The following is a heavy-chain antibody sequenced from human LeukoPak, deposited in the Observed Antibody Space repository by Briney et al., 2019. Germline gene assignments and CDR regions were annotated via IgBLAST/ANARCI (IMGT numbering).Heavy chain of an antibody. CDR3: ARCGLGRQWLVQGSYDY. D-gene: IGHD6-19*01. Sequence: GASVKVSCKAPGYTFTSYDINWVRQATGQGLEWMGWMNPNSGNTGYAQKFQGRVTMTRNTSISTAYMELSSLRSEDTAVYYCARCGLGRQWLVQGSYDYWGQGTLVTVSS. CDR2: MNPNSGNT. J-gene: IGHJ4*02. CDR1: GYTFTSYD. V-gene: IGHV1-8*01.